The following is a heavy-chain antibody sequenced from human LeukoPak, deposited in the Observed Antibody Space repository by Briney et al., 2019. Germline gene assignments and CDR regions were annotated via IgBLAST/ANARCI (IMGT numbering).Heavy chain of an antibody. Sequence: SETLSLTCTVSGGSISSGGYYWSWIRQHPGKGLEWIGYIYYSGSTYYNPSLKSRVTISVDTSKNQFSLKLSSVTAADTAVYYCARALYSSGYPDAFDIWGQGTMVTVSS. J-gene: IGHJ3*02. D-gene: IGHD3-22*01. CDR3: ARALYSSGYPDAFDI. V-gene: IGHV4-31*03. CDR2: IYYSGST. CDR1: GGSISSGGYY.